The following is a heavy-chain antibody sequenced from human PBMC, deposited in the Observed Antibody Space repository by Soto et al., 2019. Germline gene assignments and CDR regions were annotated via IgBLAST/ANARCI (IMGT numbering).Heavy chain of an antibody. CDR3: ARAVPYDFWRGYYRPSYYCYYLGV. J-gene: IGHJ6*03. CDR2: IYYSGST. D-gene: IGHD3-3*01. Sequence: QVQLQASGPGLVKPSETLSLNCTVSGGSISSCYCRWIRQHPGKGLEWIGYIYYSGSTNYNPSLKSRVTISVDTSNNQFSLKLSAVTDADTCVYYCARAVPYDFWRGYYRPSYYCYYLGVWGEVTTVTVSS. CDR1: GGSISSCY. V-gene: IGHV4-59*01.